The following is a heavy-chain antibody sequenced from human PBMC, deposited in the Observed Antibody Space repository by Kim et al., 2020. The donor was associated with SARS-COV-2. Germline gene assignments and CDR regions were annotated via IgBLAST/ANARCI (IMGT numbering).Heavy chain of an antibody. CDR3: ASEEPIFGVVIKLYGMDV. D-gene: IGHD3-3*01. Sequence: GGSLRLSCAASGFTFSSYEMNWVRQAPGKGLEWVSYISSSGSTIYYADSVKGRFTISRDNAKNSLYLQMNSLRAEDTAVYYCASEEPIFGVVIKLYGMDVWGQGTTVTVSS. CDR1: GFTFSSYE. V-gene: IGHV3-48*03. J-gene: IGHJ6*02. CDR2: ISSSGSTI.